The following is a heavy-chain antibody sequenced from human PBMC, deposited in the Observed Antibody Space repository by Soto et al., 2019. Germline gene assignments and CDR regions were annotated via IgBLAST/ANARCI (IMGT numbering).Heavy chain of an antibody. J-gene: IGHJ6*02. V-gene: IGHV1-18*01. Sequence: QVQLVQSGAEVKDPGASVKVSCKASGYTFTSYGVSWVRQAPGQGLEWMGWISVYNGNTKYAQKLQGRVTMTTDTSTSTGYMELRGLRSDDTAVYYCARSGRPGYYYYIMDVWGQGTTVTVSS. CDR3: ARSGRPGYYYYIMDV. CDR1: GYTFTSYG. D-gene: IGHD3-10*01. CDR2: ISVYNGNT.